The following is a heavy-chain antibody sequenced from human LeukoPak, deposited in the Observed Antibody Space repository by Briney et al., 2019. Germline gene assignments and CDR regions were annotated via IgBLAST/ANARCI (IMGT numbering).Heavy chain of an antibody. CDR2: ISSNGGST. D-gene: IGHD3-22*01. V-gene: IGHV3-64D*09. Sequence: PGGSLRLSCSASGFTFSSYAMHWVRQAPGKGLEYVSAISSNGGSTYYADSLKGRFTVSRDNSNNTLYLQMSSLRAEDTAIYYCAKGPTYDSLPYYFDYWGQGTLVTVSS. J-gene: IGHJ4*02. CDR3: AKGPTYDSLPYYFDY. CDR1: GFTFSSYA.